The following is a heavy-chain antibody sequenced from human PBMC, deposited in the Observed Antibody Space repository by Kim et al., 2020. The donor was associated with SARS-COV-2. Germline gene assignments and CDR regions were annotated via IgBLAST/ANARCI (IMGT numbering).Heavy chain of an antibody. V-gene: IGHV4-34*01. D-gene: IGHD3-16*01. Sequence: SETLSPTCAVYGGSFSGYYWSWIRQPPGKGLEWIGEINHSGSTNYNPSLKSRVTISVDTSKNQFSLKLSSVTAADTAVYYCARGDKYDYVWGSPYFDYWGQGTLGTVSS. CDR1: GGSFSGYY. J-gene: IGHJ4*02. CDR2: INHSGST. CDR3: ARGDKYDYVWGSPYFDY.